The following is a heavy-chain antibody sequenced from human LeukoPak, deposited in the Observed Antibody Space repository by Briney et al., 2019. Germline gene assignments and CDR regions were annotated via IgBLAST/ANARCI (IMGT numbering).Heavy chain of an antibody. CDR3: ARDDWLNWFDP. J-gene: IGHJ5*02. Sequence: SETLSLTCTVSGGSISSSSYYWGWIRQPPGKGLEWIGSIYYSGSTYYNPSLKSRVTISVDTSKNQFSLKLSSVTAADTAVYYCARDDWLNWFDPWGQGTLVTVSS. CDR1: GGSISSSSYY. V-gene: IGHV4-39*02. D-gene: IGHD6-19*01. CDR2: IYYSGST.